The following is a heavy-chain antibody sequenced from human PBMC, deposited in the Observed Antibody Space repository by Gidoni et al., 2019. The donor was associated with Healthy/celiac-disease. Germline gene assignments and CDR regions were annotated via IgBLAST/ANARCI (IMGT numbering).Heavy chain of an antibody. V-gene: IGHV3-23*01. CDR1: GFTFGSYA. D-gene: IGHD6-19*01. CDR3: ANPVGGWYSFDY. CDR2: ISGSGGST. Sequence: EVQLLEYGGGLVQPGGSLRLSCAASGFTFGSYAMSWVRQAPGRGLEWVSAISGSGGSTYYADSVKGRFTISRDNSKNTLYLQMNSLRAEDTAVYYCANPVGGWYSFDYWGQGTLVTVSS. J-gene: IGHJ4*02.